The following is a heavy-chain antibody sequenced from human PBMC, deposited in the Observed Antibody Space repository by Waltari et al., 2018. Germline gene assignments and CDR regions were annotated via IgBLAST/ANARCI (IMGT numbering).Heavy chain of an antibody. V-gene: IGHV3-48*03. CDR2: ISDNGKTN. CDR3: ARGAGKVLDP. CDR1: GFTFKNYE. D-gene: IGHD3-10*01. J-gene: IGHJ5*02. Sequence: EVQLVESGGDLVQPGGSLRLSCAASGFTFKNYEMNWVRQAPGKGLEWISHISDNGKTNNYADSVKGRFSGSRDNAKNSLFLQMSSLRAEDTAVYYCARGAGKVLDPWGQGTLVTVSS.